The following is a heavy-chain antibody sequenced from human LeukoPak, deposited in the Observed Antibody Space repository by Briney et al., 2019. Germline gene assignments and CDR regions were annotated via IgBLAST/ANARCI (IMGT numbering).Heavy chain of an antibody. V-gene: IGHV3-53*01. Sequence: GGSLRPSCAASGFTVSSNYMPWVRQAPGKGLEWVSVIYSSGTTYFADSVKGRFTISRDNSKNTLYLQMNSLRAEDTAVYYCARDLAYFDYWGQGTLVTVSS. CDR1: GFTVSSNY. D-gene: IGHD3-16*01. J-gene: IGHJ4*02. CDR3: ARDLAYFDY. CDR2: IYSSGTT.